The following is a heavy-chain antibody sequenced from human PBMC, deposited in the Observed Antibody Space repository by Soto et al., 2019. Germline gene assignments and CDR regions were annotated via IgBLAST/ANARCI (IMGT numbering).Heavy chain of an antibody. CDR2: ISPYNGNT. D-gene: IGHD2-15*01. CDR1: GYTFSSYD. V-gene: IGHV1-18*01. J-gene: IGHJ6*02. Sequence: QGQLVQSGAEVKKPGASVKVSCKTAGYTFSSYDIGWVRHAPGQGLEWMGWISPYNGNTNYAQKFQGRVTMTTDISTKTAYMELRSLRSDDTAVYYCAREDRYYGMDVWGQGTTVTVSS. CDR3: AREDRYYGMDV.